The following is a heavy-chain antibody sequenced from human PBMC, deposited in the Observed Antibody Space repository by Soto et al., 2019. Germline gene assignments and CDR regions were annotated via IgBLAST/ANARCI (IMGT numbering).Heavy chain of an antibody. J-gene: IGHJ4*02. CDR2: INADGTST. CDR3: VKVLARGVGVPRFYFDS. Sequence: TFSNSWMHWVRQVSGKGLEWVSRINADGTSTSYADSVKGRFTISRDNAKNTLYLHVNSLRAEDTAVYYCVKVLARGVGVPRFYFDSWGQGALVTVSS. D-gene: IGHD2-2*01. V-gene: IGHV3-74*01. CDR1: TFSNSW.